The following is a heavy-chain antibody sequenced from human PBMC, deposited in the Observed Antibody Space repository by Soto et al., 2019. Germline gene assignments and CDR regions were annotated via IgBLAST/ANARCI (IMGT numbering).Heavy chain of an antibody. V-gene: IGHV1-69*08. CDR2: IIPILGIA. D-gene: IGHD3-10*02. CDR1: GGTFSSYT. CDR3: ARDYCSGSYLRGGAFDI. Sequence: QVQLVQSGAEVKKPGSSVKVSCKASGGTFSSYTISWVRQAPGQGLEWMGRIIPILGIANYAQKFQGRVTITADKSTSTAYMELSSLRSEDTAVYYCARDYCSGSYLRGGAFDIWGQGTMVPVSS. J-gene: IGHJ3*02.